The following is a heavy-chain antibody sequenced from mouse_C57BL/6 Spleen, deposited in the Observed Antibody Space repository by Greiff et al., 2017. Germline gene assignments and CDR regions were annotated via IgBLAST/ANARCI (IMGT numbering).Heavy chain of an antibody. CDR2: INPSTGGT. J-gene: IGHJ2*01. CDR3: ARSFYDYDGY. CDR1: GYSFTGYY. Sequence: EVQLVESGPELVKPGASVKISCKASGYSFTGYYMNWVKQSPEKSLEWIGEINPSTGGTTYNQKFKAKATLTVDKSSSTAYMQLKSLTSEDSAVYYCARSFYDYDGYWGQGTTLTVSS. D-gene: IGHD2-4*01. V-gene: IGHV1-42*01.